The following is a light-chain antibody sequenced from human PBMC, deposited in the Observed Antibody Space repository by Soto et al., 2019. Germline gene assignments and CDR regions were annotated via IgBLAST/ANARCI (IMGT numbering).Light chain of an antibody. CDR1: SSDIGAYNY. CDR3: TSWTTSTTMI. J-gene: IGLJ2*01. V-gene: IGLV2-14*03. CDR2: DVN. Sequence: QSALTQPASVSGSPGQSITISCTGTSSDIGAYNYVSWYQQHPGKAPKLMIYDVNIRPSGASNRFSGSKSGNTASLTISGLQAEDEADYYCTSWTTSTTMIFGGGTKLTV.